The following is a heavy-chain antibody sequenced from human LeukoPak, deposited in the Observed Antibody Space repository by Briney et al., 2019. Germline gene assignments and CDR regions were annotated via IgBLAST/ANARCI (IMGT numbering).Heavy chain of an antibody. Sequence: ASVKVSCKAAGYTFTSYGISWVRQAPGQGLEWMGGIIPIFGTANYAQKFQGRVTITADESTSTAYMELSSLRSEDTAVYYCARDPSPSHSGYDYGYWGQGTLVTVSS. V-gene: IGHV1-69*13. CDR1: GYTFTSYG. D-gene: IGHD5-12*01. CDR3: ARDPSPSHSGYDYGY. J-gene: IGHJ4*02. CDR2: IIPIFGTA.